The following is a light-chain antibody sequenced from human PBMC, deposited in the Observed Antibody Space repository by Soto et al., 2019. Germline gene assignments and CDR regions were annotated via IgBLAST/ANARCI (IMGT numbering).Light chain of an antibody. CDR3: QSYDSSLSGSWG. V-gene: IGLV1-40*01. J-gene: IGLJ3*02. CDR2: GNS. Sequence: QAVVTQPPSVSGAPGQRVTISCTGSSSNIGAGYDVHWYQQLPGTAPKLLIYGNSNRPSGVPDRFSGSKSGTSASLAITGLQAEDEADYYCQSYDSSLSGSWGFGGGTQLTVL. CDR1: SSNIGAGYD.